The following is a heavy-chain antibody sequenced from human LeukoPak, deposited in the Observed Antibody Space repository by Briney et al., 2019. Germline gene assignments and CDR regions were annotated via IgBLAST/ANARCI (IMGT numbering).Heavy chain of an antibody. CDR3: AKDGVWSYYYDSSGYYSHFDY. CDR1: GFTFSSYW. Sequence: GGSLRLSCAASGFTFSSYWMNWVRQAPGKGLEWVSAISGSGGSTYYADSVKGRFTISRDNSKNTLYLQMNSLRAEDTAVYYCAKDGVWSYYYDSSGYYSHFDYWGQGTLVTVSS. D-gene: IGHD3-22*01. CDR2: ISGSGGST. J-gene: IGHJ4*02. V-gene: IGHV3-23*01.